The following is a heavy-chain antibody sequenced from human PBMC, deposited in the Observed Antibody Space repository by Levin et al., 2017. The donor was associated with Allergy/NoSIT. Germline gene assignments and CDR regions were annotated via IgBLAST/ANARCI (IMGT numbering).Heavy chain of an antibody. D-gene: IGHD3-22*01. CDR1: GFPFSSYA. CDR3: AKDRAEYFYESSGYNCFDY. Sequence: GGSLRLSCAASGFPFSSYAMSWVRQAPGKGLEWVSAISGSGGSTYYADSVKGRFTISRDNSKNTLYLQMNSLRAEDTAAYYCAKDRAEYFYESSGYNCFDYWGQGSLVTVSS. J-gene: IGHJ4*02. V-gene: IGHV3-23*01. CDR2: ISGSGGST.